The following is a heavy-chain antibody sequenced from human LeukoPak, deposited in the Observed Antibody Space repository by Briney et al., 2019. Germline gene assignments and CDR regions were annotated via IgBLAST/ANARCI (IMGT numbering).Heavy chain of an antibody. V-gene: IGHV4-39*07. CDR1: GGSLSSSSYY. CDR2: IYYSGST. Sequence: SETLSLTCTVSGGSLSSSSYYWGWIRQPPGTGLEWIGSIYYSGSTYYNPSLKSRVTISVDTSKNQFSLKLSSVTAADTAVYYCAELGITMIGGVWGKGTTVTISS. CDR3: AELGITMIGGV. D-gene: IGHD3-10*02. J-gene: IGHJ6*04.